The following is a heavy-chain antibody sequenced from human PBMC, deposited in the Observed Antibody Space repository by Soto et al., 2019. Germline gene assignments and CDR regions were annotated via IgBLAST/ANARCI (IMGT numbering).Heavy chain of an antibody. Sequence: ASVKVSCKASGYTFTSYGISWVRQAPGQGLEWMGWIRAYNGNPNYAQKLQGRVTLTTDTSTSTAYMELRRLRSDDPAVSYCLRDHYSGYDRWDYCGQGPRVPVSA. J-gene: IGHJ4*02. CDR3: LRDHYSGYDRWDY. D-gene: IGHD5-12*01. CDR2: IRAYNGNP. CDR1: GYTFTSYG. V-gene: IGHV1-18*01.